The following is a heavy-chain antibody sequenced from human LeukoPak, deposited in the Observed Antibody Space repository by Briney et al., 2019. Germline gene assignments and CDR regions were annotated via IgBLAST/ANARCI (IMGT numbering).Heavy chain of an antibody. CDR2: ISSYNGNT. CDR1: GYTFTSYG. D-gene: IGHD6-13*01. J-gene: IGHJ4*02. Sequence: ASVKVSCKASGYTFTSYGISWVRQAPGQGLEWMGWISSYNGNTNYAQKLQGRVTMTTDTSTTTAYMELKSLRSDDTAVYYCARRVSIAAGKDYWGQGTLVTVSS. V-gene: IGHV1-18*01. CDR3: ARRVSIAAGKDY.